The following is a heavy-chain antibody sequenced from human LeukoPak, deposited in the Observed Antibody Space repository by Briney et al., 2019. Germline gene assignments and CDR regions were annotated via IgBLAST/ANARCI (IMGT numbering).Heavy chain of an antibody. CDR3: ARGGSTWYRSSYYYGMDV. J-gene: IGHJ6*02. V-gene: IGHV4-34*01. CDR2: INHSGST. CDR1: GGSFSGYY. Sequence: SETLSLTCAVYGGSFSGYYWSWVRQTPGKGLEWIGEINHSGSTYYNPSLKRRVSLSVDTSKNQFSLKLSSVTAADTAVFYCARGGSTWYRSSYYYGMDVWGQGTTVTVSS. D-gene: IGHD6-13*01.